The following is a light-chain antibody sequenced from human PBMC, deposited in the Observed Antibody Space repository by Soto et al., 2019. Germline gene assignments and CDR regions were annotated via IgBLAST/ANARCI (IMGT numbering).Light chain of an antibody. CDR2: DAS. V-gene: IGKV3-11*01. CDR3: QQYGTSPFT. CDR1: QSVSSY. J-gene: IGKJ3*01. Sequence: EIVLTQSPATLSLSPGERATLSCRASQSVSSYLAWYQQKPGQAPRLLIYDASNRATGIPARFSGSGSGTDFTLTISRLEPEDVAVYYCQQYGTSPFTFGPGTKVDIK.